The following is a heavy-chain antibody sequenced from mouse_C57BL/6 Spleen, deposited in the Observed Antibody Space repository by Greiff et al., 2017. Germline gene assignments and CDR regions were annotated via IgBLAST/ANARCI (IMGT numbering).Heavy chain of an antibody. CDR1: GYTFTDYY. Sequence: VQLQQSGPELVKPGASVKISCKASGYTFTDYYMNWVKQSHGKSLEWIGDINPNNGGTSYNQKFKGKATLTVDKSSCTAYMELRSLTSEDSAVYYCSRGAKRTVVDAMDYWGQGTSVTGSS. D-gene: IGHD1-1*01. J-gene: IGHJ4*01. CDR3: SRGAKRTVVDAMDY. V-gene: IGHV1-26*01. CDR2: INPNNGGT.